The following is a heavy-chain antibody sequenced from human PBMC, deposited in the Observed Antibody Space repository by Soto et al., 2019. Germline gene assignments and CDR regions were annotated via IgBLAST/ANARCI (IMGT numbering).Heavy chain of an antibody. D-gene: IGHD5-12*01. CDR2: IIPILGTA. Sequence: ASVKVSCKASGGTFSSYAISWVRQAPGQGLEWMGGIIPILGTANYAQKFQGRVTITADKSTSTAYMELSSLRSEDTAVYYWARGLYSGYDYRTMAGGLYYCGMDVWGQGTTVTVSS. CDR1: GGTFSSYA. J-gene: IGHJ6*02. V-gene: IGHV1-69*06. CDR3: ARGLYSGYDYRTMAGGLYYCGMDV.